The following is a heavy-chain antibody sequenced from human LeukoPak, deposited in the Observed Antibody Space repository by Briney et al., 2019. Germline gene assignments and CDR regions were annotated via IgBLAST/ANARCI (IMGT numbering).Heavy chain of an antibody. V-gene: IGHV4-39*01. D-gene: IGHD6-19*01. CDR2: IYHSGGT. J-gene: IGHJ6*02. CDR3: GRHSSRGWTYHYGMDV. Sequence: PSETLSLTCTVSGGSIASDSYYWGWIRLPPGKGLEWIGSIYHSGGTYYSSSLKSRATVSVDTSKNQFSLKLRSVTAADTAVYYCGRHSSRGWTYHYGMDVWGQGTTVTVSS. CDR1: GGSIASDSYY.